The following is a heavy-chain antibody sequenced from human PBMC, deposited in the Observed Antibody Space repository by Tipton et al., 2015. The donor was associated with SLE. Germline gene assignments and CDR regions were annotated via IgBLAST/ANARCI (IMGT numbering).Heavy chain of an antibody. Sequence: QLMQSGAEAKKPGASVEVSCKASGYTFTSYAMNWVRQAPGQGLEWMGWINTNTGNPTYAQGFTGRFVFSLDTSVSTAYLQISSLKAEDTAVYYYALAIRYYDILTGYYDYYYYGMDVWGQWTTVTVSS. CDR2: INTNTGNP. CDR3: ALAIRYYDILTGYYDYYYYGMDV. CDR1: GYTFTSYA. D-gene: IGHD3-9*01. J-gene: IGHJ6*02. V-gene: IGHV7-4-1*02.